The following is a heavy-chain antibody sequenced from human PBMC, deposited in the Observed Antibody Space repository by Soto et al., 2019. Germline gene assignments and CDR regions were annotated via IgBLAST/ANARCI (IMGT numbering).Heavy chain of an antibody. CDR1: GISFSSYS. V-gene: IGHV3-30*03. J-gene: IGHJ6*02. CDR2: ISFDGGNK. Sequence: QVQLVESGGGVVQPGGSLRLSCAATGISFSSYSMNWVRQTPGKGLEWVAVISFDGGNKFYGDSVKGRVTVSRDISKNTLFLQMNSLRPEDTAVYYGARGMTFFGQSTTGGVSGLDVWGQGTTVTVS. D-gene: IGHD1-1*01. CDR3: ARGMTFFGQSTTGGVSGLDV.